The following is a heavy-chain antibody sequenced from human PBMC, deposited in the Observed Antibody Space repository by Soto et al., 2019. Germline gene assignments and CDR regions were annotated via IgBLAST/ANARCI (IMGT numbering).Heavy chain of an antibody. CDR3: ARRKGTAMVKYYYYYGMDV. J-gene: IGHJ6*02. D-gene: IGHD5-18*01. CDR1: GYSFTSYW. Sequence: PGESLKISCKGSGYSFTSYWIGWVRQMPGKGLEWMGIIYPGDSDTRYSPSFQGQVTISADKSISTAYLQWSSLKASDTAMYYCARRKGTAMVKYYYYYGMDVWGQGTTVTVSS. CDR2: IYPGDSDT. V-gene: IGHV5-51*01.